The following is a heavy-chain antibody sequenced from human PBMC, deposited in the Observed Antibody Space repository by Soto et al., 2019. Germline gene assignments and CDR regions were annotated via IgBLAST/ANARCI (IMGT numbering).Heavy chain of an antibody. CDR2: ISGYNGKT. CDR1: GYTFSSYG. Sequence: ASGNVSCKASGYTFSSYGISWVRQAPGQGFEWMGWISGYNGKTSYAEKFQGRVTMSTDTSTSTAYMELRSLRSDDTAVYYCAREDQWVAAYPGDVSDSWGHGNRVTVSS. D-gene: IGHD6-19*01. CDR3: AREDQWVAAYPGDVSDS. V-gene: IGHV1-18*01. J-gene: IGHJ4*01.